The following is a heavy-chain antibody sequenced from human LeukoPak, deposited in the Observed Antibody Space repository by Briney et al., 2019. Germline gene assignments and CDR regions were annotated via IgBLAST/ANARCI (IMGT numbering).Heavy chain of an antibody. CDR1: GFSFSNYG. V-gene: IGHV3-30*02. CDR2: IRYDGSNI. Sequence: PGGSLRLSCAASGFSFSNYGMHWVRQAPGKGLEWVAFIRYDGSNIYYADSVKGRFTISRDNSKITLYLQMNSLRAEDTAVYYCAKRRGLELLYYYYMDVWGKGTTVTVSS. J-gene: IGHJ6*03. CDR3: AKRRGLELLYYYYMDV. D-gene: IGHD1-7*01.